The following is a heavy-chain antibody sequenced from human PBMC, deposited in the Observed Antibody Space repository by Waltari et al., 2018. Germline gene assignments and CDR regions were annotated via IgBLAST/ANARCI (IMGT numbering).Heavy chain of an antibody. CDR1: GFTFGDYA. V-gene: IGHV3-9*01. CDR3: VKGGFATDPFDY. Sequence: QLVVSGGGLVQPGESLTLSCVASGFTFGDYAMHWVRQSPGKGLDWVSGISWNSGRLDYVDSVKGRFSISRDNARNSLCLHMSGLRPDDTARYYCVKGGFATDPFDYWGQGTMV. D-gene: IGHD3-16*01. J-gene: IGHJ4*02. CDR2: ISWNSGRL.